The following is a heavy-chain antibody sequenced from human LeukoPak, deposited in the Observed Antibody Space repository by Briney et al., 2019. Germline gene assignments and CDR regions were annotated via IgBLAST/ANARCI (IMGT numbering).Heavy chain of an antibody. CDR1: GYSFTSYW. D-gene: IGHD2-2*01. CDR2: IYPGDSDT. V-gene: IGHV5-51*01. Sequence: GESLKISCKGSGYSFTSYWIGWVRQMPGKGLEWMGIIYPGDSDTRYSPSFQGQVTISADKSISTAYLQWSSLKASDTAMYYCARPYCSSTTCRLYFDYWGQGTLVTVSS. CDR3: ARPYCSSTTCRLYFDY. J-gene: IGHJ4*02.